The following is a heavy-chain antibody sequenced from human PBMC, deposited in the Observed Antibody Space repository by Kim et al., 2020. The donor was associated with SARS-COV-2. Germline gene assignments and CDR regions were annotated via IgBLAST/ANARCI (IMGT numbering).Heavy chain of an antibody. CDR1: GYTFTSYY. CDR2: INPSGGST. D-gene: IGHD3-16*01. V-gene: IGHV1-46*01. CDR3: ARSSPPLGMITFGGVIGGAFDI. J-gene: IGHJ3*02. Sequence: ASVKVSCKASGYTFTSYYMHWVRQAPGQGLEWMGIINPSGGSTSYAQKFQGRVTMTRDTSTSTVYMELSSLRSEDTAVYYCARSSPPLGMITFGGVIGGAFDIWGQGTMVTVSS.